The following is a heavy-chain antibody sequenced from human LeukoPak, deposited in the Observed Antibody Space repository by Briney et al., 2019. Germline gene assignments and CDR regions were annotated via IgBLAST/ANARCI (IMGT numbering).Heavy chain of an antibody. D-gene: IGHD6-6*01. CDR1: GVSISSYY. V-gene: IGHV4-59*01. CDR3: ARGYSSSSPLDY. CDR2: IYYSGST. Sequence: SETLSLTCTVSGVSISSYYWSWIRQAPGKGLEWIGYIYYSGSTNYNPSLKSRVTISVDTSKNQFSLKLSSVTAADTAVYYCARGYSSSSPLDYWGQGTLVTVSS. J-gene: IGHJ4*02.